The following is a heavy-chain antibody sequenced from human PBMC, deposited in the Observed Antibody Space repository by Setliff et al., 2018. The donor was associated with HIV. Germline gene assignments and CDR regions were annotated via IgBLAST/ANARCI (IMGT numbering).Heavy chain of an antibody. CDR2: ISGSGGST. Sequence: PGGSVRLSCAASGFSFRSYAMSWVRQAPGKGLEWVSAISGSGGSTYYADSVKGRFTISRDNSKNTLYLQMNSLRAEDTAVYYCAGESSIAVAEYFQHWGQGTLVTVSS. V-gene: IGHV3-23*01. CDR1: GFSFRSYA. CDR3: AGESSIAVAEYFQH. D-gene: IGHD6-19*01. J-gene: IGHJ1*01.